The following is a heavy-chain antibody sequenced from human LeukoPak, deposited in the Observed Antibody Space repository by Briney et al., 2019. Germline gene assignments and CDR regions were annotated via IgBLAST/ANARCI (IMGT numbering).Heavy chain of an antibody. Sequence: PWGSLRLSCAASGFTFSSYWMTWVRQAPGKGLEWVAKIKKDGSEKDYADSVKGRFTISRDNAKNSLYLQMNSLRAEDTAVYYCARGPTTVTGMDVWGKGTTVTVSS. V-gene: IGHV3-7*01. CDR1: GFTFSSYW. J-gene: IGHJ6*03. CDR2: IKKDGSEK. CDR3: ARGPTTVTGMDV. D-gene: IGHD4-17*01.